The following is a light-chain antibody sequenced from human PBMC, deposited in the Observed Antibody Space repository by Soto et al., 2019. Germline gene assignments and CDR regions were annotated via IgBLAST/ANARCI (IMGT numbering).Light chain of an antibody. V-gene: IGLV4-69*01. J-gene: IGLJ3*02. CDR2: LNSDGSH. CDR1: SGHSSYI. Sequence: QLVLTQSPSASASLGASVKLTCTLSSGHSSYIIAWHQQQPEKGPRYLMTLNSDGSHSKGDGIPDRFSGSSSGAERYLSISSLQSEDEADYYCQTWGTGIEVFGGGTKLTVL. CDR3: QTWGTGIEV.